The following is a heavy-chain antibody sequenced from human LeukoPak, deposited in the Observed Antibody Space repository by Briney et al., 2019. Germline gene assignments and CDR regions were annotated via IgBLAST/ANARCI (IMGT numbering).Heavy chain of an antibody. CDR1: GYSFTTYA. D-gene: IGHD3-16*01. J-gene: IGHJ5*02. CDR3: ARDWRVTAMITYWFDL. V-gene: IGHV7-4-1*02. Sequence: ASVKVSCKASGYSFTTYAINWLRQAPGRGLEWMGWINTDTGHPTYAQGYPGRFVFSLDTSVSTAYLQISSLKAEDTAVYYCARDWRVTAMITYWFDLWGQGSLVTVSS. CDR2: INTDTGHP.